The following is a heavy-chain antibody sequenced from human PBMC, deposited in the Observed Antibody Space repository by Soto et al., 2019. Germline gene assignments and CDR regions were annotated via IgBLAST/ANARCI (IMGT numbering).Heavy chain of an antibody. Sequence: QVQLQESGPGLVKPSQTLSLTCTVSGGSISSGGYYWSWIRQHPGKGLEWIGYIYYSGSTYYNPSLESRVTISVDTSKNQFSLKLSSVTAADTAVYYCARGIVVVVAATPTHYYYYMDVWGKGTTVTVSS. CDR3: ARGIVVVVAATPTHYYYYMDV. D-gene: IGHD2-15*01. CDR1: GGSISSGGYY. CDR2: IYYSGST. J-gene: IGHJ6*03. V-gene: IGHV4-31*03.